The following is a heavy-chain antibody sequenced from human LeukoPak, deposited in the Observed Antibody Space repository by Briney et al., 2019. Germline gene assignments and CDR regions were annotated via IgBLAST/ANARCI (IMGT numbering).Heavy chain of an antibody. V-gene: IGHV4-39*07. Sequence: PSETLSLTCIVSGGSICSSSFFWGWIRQPPGKGLEWIVTIYYNGDTYYTPSLKSRVTISIDTSKNQFSLRLNSVTAADTAVYYCARIRPVAGTDYWGRGTLVTVSS. J-gene: IGHJ4*02. CDR2: IYYNGDT. CDR1: GGSICSSSFF. CDR3: ARIRPVAGTDY. D-gene: IGHD6-19*01.